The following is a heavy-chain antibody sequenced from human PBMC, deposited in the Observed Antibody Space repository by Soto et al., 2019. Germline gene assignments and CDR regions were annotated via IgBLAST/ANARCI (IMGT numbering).Heavy chain of an antibody. V-gene: IGHV3-48*04. CDR1: GFTFSSYW. D-gene: IGHD2-2*01. CDR2: INSNGSSI. J-gene: IGHJ4*02. Sequence: PGGSLRLSCAASGFTFSSYWMHWVRQAPGKGLEWVSHINSNGSSICYADSVKGRFTISRDNAKNSLYLQMNSLRAEDTAVYYCARDFRYCSSTSCRYFDYWGQGTLVTVSS. CDR3: ARDFRYCSSTSCRYFDY.